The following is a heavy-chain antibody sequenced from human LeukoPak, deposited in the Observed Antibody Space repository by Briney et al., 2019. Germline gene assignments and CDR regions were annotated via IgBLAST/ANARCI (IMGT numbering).Heavy chain of an antibody. D-gene: IGHD4-17*01. J-gene: IGHJ6*02. V-gene: IGHV3-30-3*01. CDR2: ISYDGSNK. CDR3: ARDWGDYAPTDYGMDV. Sequence: GGSLRLSCAASGFTFSSYAMHWVRQAPGKGLEWVAVISYDGSNKYYADSVKGRFTISRDNSKNTLYLQMNSLRAEDTAVYYCARDWGDYAPTDYGMDVWDQGTTVTVSS. CDR1: GFTFSSYA.